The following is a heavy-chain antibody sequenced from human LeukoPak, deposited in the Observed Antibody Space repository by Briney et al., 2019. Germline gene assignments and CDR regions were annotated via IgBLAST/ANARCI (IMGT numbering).Heavy chain of an antibody. CDR1: GGSISSYY. V-gene: IGHV4-59*01. CDR2: IYYSGYT. D-gene: IGHD3-10*01. J-gene: IGHJ6*03. CDR3: ARTTMVRGTYYMDV. Sequence: ASETLSLTCTVSGGSISSYYWSWIRQPPGKGLEWIGCIYYSGYTNYKSSLKSRVTISVDTSKNQFSLKLSSVTAADTAVYYCARTTMVRGTYYMDVWGKGTTVTVSS.